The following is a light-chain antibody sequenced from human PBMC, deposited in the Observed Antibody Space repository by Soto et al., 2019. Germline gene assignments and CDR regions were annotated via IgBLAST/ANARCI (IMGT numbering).Light chain of an antibody. V-gene: IGLV2-23*02. CDR3: CSYAGTVAYV. CDR2: EVN. CDR1: SSDIGNYHL. Sequence: QSALTQPASVSGSPGQSSTISCAGTSSDIGNYHLVSWYQQHPGKAPKLIICEVNKRPSGISDRFSGSKSGNTASLTISGLQAEDEADYYCCSYAGTVAYVFGSGTKVTVL. J-gene: IGLJ1*01.